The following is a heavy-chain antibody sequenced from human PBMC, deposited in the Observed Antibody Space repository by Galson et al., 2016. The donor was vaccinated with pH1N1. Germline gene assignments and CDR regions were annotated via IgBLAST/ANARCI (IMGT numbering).Heavy chain of an antibody. CDR3: ARLPYCDTTSCPFDY. CDR2: IYPGDSDT. Sequence: SGAEVKKPGESLRISCQGSGYSFTSYWIAWVRQMPGKGLEWMGIIYPGDSDTRYSPSFQGQVTISADKSISTAYLPWSSLRASDTAMYYCARLPYCDTTSCPFDYCGQGTLVTVSS. J-gene: IGHJ4*02. D-gene: IGHD2-2*01. V-gene: IGHV5-51*03. CDR1: GYSFTSYW.